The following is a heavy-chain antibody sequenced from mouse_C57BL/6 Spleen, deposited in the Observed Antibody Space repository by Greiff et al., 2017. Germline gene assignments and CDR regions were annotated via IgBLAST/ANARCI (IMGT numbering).Heavy chain of an antibody. CDR1: GYAFTNYL. D-gene: IGHD1-1*01. CDR2: INPGRGGT. CDR3: ARGDYYGSSGGFAY. J-gene: IGHJ3*01. Sequence: QVQLQQSGAELVRPGTSVKVSCKASGYAFTNYLIEWVKQRPGQGLEWIGVINPGRGGTNYNEKFKGKATLTADKSSSTAYMQLSSLSSEDSAVYVCARGDYYGSSGGFAYWGQGTLVTVSA. V-gene: IGHV1-54*01.